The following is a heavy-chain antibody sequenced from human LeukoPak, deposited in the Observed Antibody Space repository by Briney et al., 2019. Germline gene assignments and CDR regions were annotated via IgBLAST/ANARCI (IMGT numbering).Heavy chain of an antibody. Sequence: SETLSLTCTVSGGSVGSGGYYWSWIRQSPGGGLEWIGDIYYIRNTNYNPSLKSRVTMSLDPSKNQFSLKLNSVTAADTAVYYCARTQSQSGSYRYYFAYWGQGTLVTVSS. CDR3: ARTQSQSGSYRYYFAY. V-gene: IGHV4-61*08. D-gene: IGHD1-26*01. CDR2: IYYIRNT. CDR1: GGSVGSGGYY. J-gene: IGHJ4*02.